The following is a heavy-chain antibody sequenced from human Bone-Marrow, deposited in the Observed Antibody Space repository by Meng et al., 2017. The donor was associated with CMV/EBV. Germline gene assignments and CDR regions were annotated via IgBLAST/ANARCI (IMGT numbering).Heavy chain of an antibody. J-gene: IGHJ4*02. CDR2: ISYDGSNK. D-gene: IGHD2-21*01. CDR1: GFTFSSYA. Sequence: GESLKISCAASGFTFSSYAMHWVRQAPGKGLEWVAVISYDGSNKYYADSVKGRFTISRDNSKNTLYLQMNSLRAEDTAVYYCARDIRTYCGGDCYPSDYWGQGTLVTVS. V-gene: IGHV3-30*04. CDR3: ARDIRTYCGGDCYPSDY.